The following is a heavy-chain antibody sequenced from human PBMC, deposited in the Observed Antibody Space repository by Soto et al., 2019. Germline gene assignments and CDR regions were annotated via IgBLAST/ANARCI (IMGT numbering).Heavy chain of an antibody. Sequence: GASVKVSCKASGYTFTDYALHWVRQAPGQRLEWMGWMNAGVGNTLYSQKFQGRITITRDTSTSTAYMELKSLRSEDTAVYYCASGSGYDGWGQGTLVTVSS. CDR3: ASGSGYDG. D-gene: IGHD5-12*01. CDR2: MNAGVGNT. J-gene: IGHJ4*02. CDR1: GYTFTDYA. V-gene: IGHV1-3*01.